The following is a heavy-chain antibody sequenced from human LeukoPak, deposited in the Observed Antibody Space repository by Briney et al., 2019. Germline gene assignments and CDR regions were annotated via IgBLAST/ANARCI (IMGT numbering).Heavy chain of an antibody. V-gene: IGHV1-2*02. D-gene: IGHD3-22*01. CDR3: ASNYYDSSGYYYWEN. CDR1: GYTFTGYY. J-gene: IGHJ4*02. Sequence: ASVKVSFKASGYTFTGYYMHWVRQAPGQGLEWMGWINPNSGGTNYAQKFQGRVTMTRDTSISTAYMELSRLRSDDTAVYYCASNYYDSSGYYYWENWGQGTLVTVSS. CDR2: INPNSGGT.